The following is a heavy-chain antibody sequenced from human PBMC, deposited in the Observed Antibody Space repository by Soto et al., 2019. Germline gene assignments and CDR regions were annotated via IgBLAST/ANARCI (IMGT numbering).Heavy chain of an antibody. Sequence: QVQLQQWGAGLLKPSETLSLTGAFYGGSFSGYYWSWFRQPPGKGLEWIGEINHSGSTNYNPSLKSRVTISVDTSKNQFSLKLSSVTAADTAVYYCARGLVNPRRFDYWGQGTLVTVSS. CDR2: INHSGST. CDR3: ARGLVNPRRFDY. J-gene: IGHJ4*02. D-gene: IGHD3-22*01. V-gene: IGHV4-34*01. CDR1: GGSFSGYY.